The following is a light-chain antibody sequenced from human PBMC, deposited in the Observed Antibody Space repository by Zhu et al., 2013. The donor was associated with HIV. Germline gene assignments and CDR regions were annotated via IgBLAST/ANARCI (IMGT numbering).Light chain of an antibody. CDR2: GAS. CDR1: QSVSIN. CDR3: QQYDNWPPWT. J-gene: IGKJ1*01. Sequence: EIVMTQSPATLSVSPGDRATLSCRASQSVSINLAWYQQKPGQAPRLLIYGASTRATGIPARFSGTGSGTEFSLTISSLQSEDFAVYYCQQYDNWPPWTFGQGTKVEIK. V-gene: IGKV3-15*01.